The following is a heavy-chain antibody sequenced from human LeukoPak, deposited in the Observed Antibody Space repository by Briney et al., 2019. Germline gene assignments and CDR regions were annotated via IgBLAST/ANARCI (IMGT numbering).Heavy chain of an antibody. Sequence: PSETLSLTCSVSGGSISSSNYYWGWIRQPPGKGLEWIGSIYHSGSTYYNPSLRSRVTISVDTSKNQFSLKLSSVTAADTAVYYCARGTWGSPHYFDYWGQGTLVTVSS. V-gene: IGHV4-39*07. CDR1: GGSISSSNYY. CDR2: IYHSGST. J-gene: IGHJ4*02. D-gene: IGHD3-16*01. CDR3: ARGTWGSPHYFDY.